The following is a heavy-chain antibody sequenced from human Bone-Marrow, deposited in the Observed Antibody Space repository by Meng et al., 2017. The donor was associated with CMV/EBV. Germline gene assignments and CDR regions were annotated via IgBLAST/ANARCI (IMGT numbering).Heavy chain of an antibody. CDR3: ARSPGASLCAFDI. CDR1: GYTFTGYY. J-gene: IGHJ3*02. V-gene: IGHV1-2*02. D-gene: IGHD1-26*01. Sequence: ASVKVSCKASGYTFTGYYMHWVRQAPGQGLEWMGWINPNSGGTNYAQKFQGRVTMTRDTSISTAYMELSRLRSDDTAVYYCARSPGASLCAFDIWGQGTIVTVSS. CDR2: INPNSGGT.